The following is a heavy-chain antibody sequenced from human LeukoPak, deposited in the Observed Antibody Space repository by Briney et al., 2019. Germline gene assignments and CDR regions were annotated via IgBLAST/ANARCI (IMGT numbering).Heavy chain of an antibody. D-gene: IGHD6-13*01. CDR2: INPNNGGT. V-gene: IGHV1-2*02. CDR3: ARAAGYYYYYMDV. Sequence: EASVKVSCKASGYAFITYYIYWVRQDPGQGLEWMGWINPNNGGTKFAQRFQGRVTMTRDTSTTTVYMELSRLRSDDTALYYCARAAGYYYYYMDVWGRGTTVTISS. J-gene: IGHJ6*03. CDR1: GYAFITYY.